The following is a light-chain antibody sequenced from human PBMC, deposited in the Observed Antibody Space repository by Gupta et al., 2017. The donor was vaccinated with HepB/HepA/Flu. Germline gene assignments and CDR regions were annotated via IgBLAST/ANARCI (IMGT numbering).Light chain of an antibody. CDR2: DNN. J-gene: IGLJ3*02. Sequence: QSVLAQPPPVSGAPGQRVTISCTGTTSNIGANFDVHWYQQLPGRAPKLLIYDNNNRPSGVPDRFSGSKSGTSASLTITGLQAEDEADYYCQSYDRSLSGRVFGGGTKLTVL. V-gene: IGLV1-40*01. CDR3: QSYDRSLSGRV. CDR1: TSNIGANFD.